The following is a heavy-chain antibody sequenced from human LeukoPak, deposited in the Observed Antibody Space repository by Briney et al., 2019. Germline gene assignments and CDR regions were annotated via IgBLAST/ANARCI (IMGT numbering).Heavy chain of an antibody. D-gene: IGHD1-26*01. V-gene: IGHV1-18*01. CDR1: GYTFTSYD. CDR3: ARKRGSYSFDY. Sequence: ASVKVSCKASGYTFTSYDISWVRQAPGQGLEWMGWISAYSGYTNSAQKFQGRVTMTTDTSTSTAYMELRSLRSDDTAVYYCARKRGSYSFDYWGQGTLVTVSS. CDR2: ISAYSGYT. J-gene: IGHJ4*02.